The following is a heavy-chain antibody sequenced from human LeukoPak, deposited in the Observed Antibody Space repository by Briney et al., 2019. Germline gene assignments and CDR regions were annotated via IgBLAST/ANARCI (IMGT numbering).Heavy chain of an antibody. CDR2: IIPIFGTA. J-gene: IGHJ5*02. V-gene: IGHV1-69*05. Sequence: ASVKVSCKASGGTFSSYAISWVRQAPGQGLEWMGGIIPIFGTANYALKFQGRVTITTDESTSTAYMELSGLRSEDTAVYYCARDADSGYDLWFDPWGQGTLVTVSS. CDR3: ARDADSGYDLWFDP. D-gene: IGHD5-12*01. CDR1: GGTFSSYA.